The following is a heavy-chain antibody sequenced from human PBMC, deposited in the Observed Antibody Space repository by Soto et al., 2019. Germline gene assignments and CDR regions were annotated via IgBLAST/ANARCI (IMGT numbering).Heavy chain of an antibody. D-gene: IGHD3-10*01. CDR2: ISFDGRNS. CDR1: GFTFNNYG. CDR3: VKQTGSGSYYNAGSGGHFDS. J-gene: IGHJ4*02. V-gene: IGHV3-30*18. Sequence: GGSLRLSCAASGFTFNNYGMHWVRQAPGKGLEWVVVISFDGRNSYYLDSVKGRFTISRDNSKNTLYLDMTSLRPEDTAIYYCVKQTGSGSYYNAGSGGHFDSWGQGILVTVSS.